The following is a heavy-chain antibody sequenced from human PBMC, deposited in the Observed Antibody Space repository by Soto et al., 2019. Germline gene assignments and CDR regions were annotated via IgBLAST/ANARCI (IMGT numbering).Heavy chain of an antibody. V-gene: IGHV3-15*07. CDR1: GFTFSNAW. CDR3: IVRYPYCFDY. D-gene: IGHD2-21*01. Sequence: EVQLVESGGGLVKPGGSLRLSCAASGFTFSNAWMNWVRQAPGKGLEWVGRIKSKTDGGTTDYAAPVKGRFTISRDDSKYTLYLQMNRLKTDDTAVYYCIVRYPYCFDYWGQGTLVTVSS. CDR2: IKSKTDGGTT. J-gene: IGHJ4*02.